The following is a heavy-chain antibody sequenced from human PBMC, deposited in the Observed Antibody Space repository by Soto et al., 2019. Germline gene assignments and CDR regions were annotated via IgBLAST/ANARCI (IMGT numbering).Heavy chain of an antibody. CDR1: GFTFGNQW. J-gene: IGHJ4*02. Sequence: EVQLVESGGGLGQPGGSLRLSCAASGFTFGNQWMHWVRQAPGKGLEWVTRMNSDGSTTNYADSVKGRFTVSRDNAKNTLYLQMNSLRAEDTAVYYCATAEVDYWGPGTLVTVSS. CDR2: MNSDGSTT. CDR3: ATAEVDY. V-gene: IGHV3-74*01.